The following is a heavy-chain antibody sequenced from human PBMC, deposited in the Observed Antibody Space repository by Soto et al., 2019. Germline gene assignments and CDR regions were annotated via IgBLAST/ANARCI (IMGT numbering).Heavy chain of an antibody. Sequence: EVQLVESGGGLVKPGGSLRLSCAASGFSFSKAWMNWVRQAPGKGLEWVGRIRSRSGTTDYAAPVKGRFTISRDDSKYTLYLQMNSLKVEDTAVYFCTTSGNPNIVAHWGQGTLVIVSS. CDR1: GFSFSKAW. V-gene: IGHV3-15*07. CDR2: IRSRSGTT. CDR3: TTSGNPNIVAH. D-gene: IGHD2-15*01. J-gene: IGHJ4*02.